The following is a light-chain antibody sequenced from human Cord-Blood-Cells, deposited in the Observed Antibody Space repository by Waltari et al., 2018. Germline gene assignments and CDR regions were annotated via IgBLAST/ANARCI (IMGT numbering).Light chain of an antibody. Sequence: QSALTQPPSASGSPGQSVTISCTGTSSDVGGYNYVSWYQQHPGKAPKPMIYEVSKRPAGVPERCSGSKSGNTASLTVSGLQAEDEADYYCSSYAGSWVFGGGTKLTVL. CDR2: EVS. CDR3: SSYAGSWV. V-gene: IGLV2-8*01. CDR1: SSDVGGYNY. J-gene: IGLJ3*02.